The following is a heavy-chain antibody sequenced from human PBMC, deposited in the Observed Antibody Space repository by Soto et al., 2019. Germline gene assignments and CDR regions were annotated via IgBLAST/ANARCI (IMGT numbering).Heavy chain of an antibody. V-gene: IGHV4-30-4*01. J-gene: IGHJ4*02. CDR3: ARDTGTYPYYFDS. CDR1: GGSISSGENF. CDR2: IHYSGST. Sequence: QVQLQESGPGLVKPSQTLSLTCTVSGGSISSGENFWNWIRQSPGKGLEWIGYIHYSGSTYYNPSLKSRLTISVDTSKNQISLKLNSVTAADTAVYYCARDTGTYPYYFDSWGQGTLVTVSS. D-gene: IGHD1-26*01.